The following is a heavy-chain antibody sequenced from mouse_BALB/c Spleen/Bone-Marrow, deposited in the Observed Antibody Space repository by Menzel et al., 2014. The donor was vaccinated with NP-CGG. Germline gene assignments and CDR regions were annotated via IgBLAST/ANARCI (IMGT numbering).Heavy chain of an antibody. Sequence: QVQLQQSGAELAKPGASVKMSCKASGYTFTSYWMHWVKQRPGQGLEWIGYINPNTGYTEYNQKFKDKATLTADKSSSTAYMQLSSLTSEDSAVYYGARAPSLRLRNYFDYWGQGTTLTVSS. CDR3: ARAPSLRLRNYFDY. CDR1: GYTFTSYW. D-gene: IGHD1-2*01. V-gene: IGHV1-7*01. J-gene: IGHJ2*01. CDR2: INPNTGYT.